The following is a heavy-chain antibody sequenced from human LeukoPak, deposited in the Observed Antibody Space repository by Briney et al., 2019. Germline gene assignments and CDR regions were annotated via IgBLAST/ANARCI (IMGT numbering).Heavy chain of an antibody. CDR2: ISYDGSNK. D-gene: IGHD3-10*01. CDR3: AGKDYYGSGSFDY. CDR1: GFTFSSYA. J-gene: IGHJ4*02. V-gene: IGHV3-30*04. Sequence: GRSLRLSCAASGFTFSSYAMHWVRQAPGKGLEWVAVISYDGSNKYYADSVKGRFTISRDNSKNTLYLQMNSLRAEDTAVYYCAGKDYYGSGSFDYWGQGTLVTVSS.